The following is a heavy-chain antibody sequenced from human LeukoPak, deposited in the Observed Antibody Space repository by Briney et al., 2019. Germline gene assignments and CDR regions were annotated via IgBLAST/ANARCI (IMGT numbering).Heavy chain of an antibody. J-gene: IGHJ4*02. D-gene: IGHD6-19*01. V-gene: IGHV3-30*03. Sequence: PGKSLRLSCAASGFTFSSYGMHWVRQAPGKGLEWVAVISYDGSNKYYADSVKGRFTISRDNSKNTLDLQMNSLRAEDTAVYYCARDAIAVAGNVVYWGQGTLVTVSS. CDR3: ARDAIAVAGNVVY. CDR2: ISYDGSNK. CDR1: GFTFSSYG.